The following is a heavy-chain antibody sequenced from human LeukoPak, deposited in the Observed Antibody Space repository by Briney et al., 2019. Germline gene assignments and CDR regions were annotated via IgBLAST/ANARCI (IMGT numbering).Heavy chain of an antibody. CDR1: GFTFSSYA. V-gene: IGHV3-15*01. CDR2: IKSKTDGGTT. D-gene: IGHD1-1*01. CDR3: TTFTSRLFDY. Sequence: GGSLRLSCAASGFTFSSYAMSWVRQAPGKGLEWVGRIKSKTDGGTTDYAAPVKGRFTISRDDSKNTLYLQMNSLKTEDTAVYYCTTFTSRLFDYWGQGTLVTVSS. J-gene: IGHJ4*02.